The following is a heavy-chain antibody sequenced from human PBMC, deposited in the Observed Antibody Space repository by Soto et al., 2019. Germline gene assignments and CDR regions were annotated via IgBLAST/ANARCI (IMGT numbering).Heavy chain of an antibody. CDR2: IRSKAYGGTT. Sequence: GGSLRLSCTASGFTFGDYAMSWFRQAPGKGLEWVGFIRSKAYGGTTEYAASVKGRFTISRDDSKSIAYLQMNSLKTEDTAVYYCTRVKGSIAARPGYYYFMDVWGKGTTVTVSS. V-gene: IGHV3-49*03. CDR1: GFTFGDYA. D-gene: IGHD6-6*01. J-gene: IGHJ6*03. CDR3: TRVKGSIAARPGYYYFMDV.